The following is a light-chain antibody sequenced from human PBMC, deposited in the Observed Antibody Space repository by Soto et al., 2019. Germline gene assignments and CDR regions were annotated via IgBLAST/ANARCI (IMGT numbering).Light chain of an antibody. CDR1: SSDVGGYNY. V-gene: IGLV2-14*01. CDR3: SSYTSSSTLGGV. J-gene: IGLJ2*01. CDR2: DVS. Sequence: QSVLTQPASVSGSPGQSITISCTGTSSDVGGYNYVSWYQQHPGKAPKLMIYDVSNRPSGVSNRFSGSESGNTASLTISGLQAEDEADYYCSSYTSSSTLGGVFGGGTKLTVL.